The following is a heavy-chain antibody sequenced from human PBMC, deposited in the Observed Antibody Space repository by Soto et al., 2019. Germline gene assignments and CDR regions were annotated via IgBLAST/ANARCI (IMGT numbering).Heavy chain of an antibody. CDR3: ARHVNLPLAGTGFDS. V-gene: IGHV4-39*01. CDR2: IYYSRNSGST. Sequence: PSETLSLTCTVSGGSISSSTYYWGWIRQPPGRGLEWIGSIYYSRNSGSTNYNPSLKSRVTISVDTSKNQYSLKLSSVTTADTTVYYCARHVNLPLAGTGFDSWGRGTLVTVSS. J-gene: IGHJ4*02. D-gene: IGHD6-19*01. CDR1: GGSISSSTYY.